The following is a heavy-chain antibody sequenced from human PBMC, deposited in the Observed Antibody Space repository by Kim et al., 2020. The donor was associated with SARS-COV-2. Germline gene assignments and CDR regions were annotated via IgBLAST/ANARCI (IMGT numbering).Heavy chain of an antibody. J-gene: IGHJ4*02. Sequence: GGSLRLSCAASGFTFSSYWMHWVRQAPGKGLVWVSRINSDGSSTSDADSVKGRFTISRDNAKNTLYLQMNSLRAEDTALYYCARVMRSGYNTFDFWGQGTLVTVSS. CDR2: INSDGSST. D-gene: IGHD5-12*01. CDR3: ARVMRSGYNTFDF. V-gene: IGHV3-74*01. CDR1: GFTFSSYW.